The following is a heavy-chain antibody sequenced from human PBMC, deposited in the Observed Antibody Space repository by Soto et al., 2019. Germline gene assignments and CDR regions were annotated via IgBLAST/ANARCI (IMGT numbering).Heavy chain of an antibody. CDR3: AKDCGGDCYHEYFQH. CDR1: GYTFTSYY. V-gene: IGHV3-23*01. D-gene: IGHD2-21*02. J-gene: IGHJ1*01. CDR2: ISGSGGST. Sequence: SCKASGYTFTSYYMHWVRQAPGKGLEWVSAISGSGGSTYYADSVKGRFTISRDNSKNTLYLQMNSLRAEDTAVYYCAKDCGGDCYHEYFQHWGQGTLVTVSS.